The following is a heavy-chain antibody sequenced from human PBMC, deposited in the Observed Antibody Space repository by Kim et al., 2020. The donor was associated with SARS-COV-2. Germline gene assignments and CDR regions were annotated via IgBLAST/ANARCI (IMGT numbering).Heavy chain of an antibody. CDR2: INSNGRWT. Sequence: GGSLRLSCVVSGFYIGGDVMSWVRQAPGKGLMYVAYINSNGRWTSYADSVKGRSTISRDNARNTIYLQMNYLTVDDTAVYYCARDWGDRGDGDWGQGVLVTVSS. V-gene: IGHV3-74*03. CDR3: ARDWGDRGDGD. J-gene: IGHJ4*02. CDR1: GFYIGGDV. D-gene: IGHD3-10*01.